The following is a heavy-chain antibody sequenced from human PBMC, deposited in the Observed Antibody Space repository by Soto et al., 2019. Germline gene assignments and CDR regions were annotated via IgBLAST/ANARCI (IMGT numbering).Heavy chain of an antibody. CDR1: GGSIISWDYY. CDR3: AREGGIVGATTVDY. D-gene: IGHD1-26*01. V-gene: IGHV4-30-4*01. J-gene: IGHJ4*02. Sequence: PSETLSLTCTVSGGSIISWDYYWSWIRQPPGKGLEWIGYTYYSGSTYYNPSLKSRVTISVDTSKNQFSLKLSSVTAADTAVYYCAREGGIVGATTVDYWGQGTLVTVSS. CDR2: TYYSGST.